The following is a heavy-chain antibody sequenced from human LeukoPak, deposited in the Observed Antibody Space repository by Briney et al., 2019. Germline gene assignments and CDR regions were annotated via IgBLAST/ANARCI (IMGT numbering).Heavy chain of an antibody. J-gene: IGHJ4*02. D-gene: IGHD1-26*01. CDR2: IKSKTDGGTT. V-gene: IGHV3-15*01. CDR1: GFTFSNTW. CDR3: TTAGWELYYFDY. Sequence: PGGSLRLSCAASGFTFSNTWMSWVRQAPGKGLEWVGRIKSKTDGGTTDYAAPVKGRFTISRDDSKNTLYLQMNSLKTEDTAVYYCTTAGWELYYFDYWGQGTLVTVSS.